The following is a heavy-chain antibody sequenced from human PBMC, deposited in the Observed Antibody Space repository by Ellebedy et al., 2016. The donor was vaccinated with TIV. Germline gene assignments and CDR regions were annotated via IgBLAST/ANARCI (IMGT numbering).Heavy chain of an antibody. CDR1: GFTFIYYS. CDR3: AGKAPQFQFDY. D-gene: IGHD4-23*01. J-gene: IGHJ4*02. CDR2: ISSDSSKI. V-gene: IGHV3-48*04. Sequence: GESLKIPCAAPGFTFIYYSMNWVRQAPGKGLEWISYISSDSSKIVYADSVKGRFTVSRDNARNSLFLQMNSLRVEDTAVYYCAGKAPQFQFDYWGQGTLVTVSS.